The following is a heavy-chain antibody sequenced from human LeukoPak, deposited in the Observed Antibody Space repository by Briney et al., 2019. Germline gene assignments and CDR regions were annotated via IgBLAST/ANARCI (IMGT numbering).Heavy chain of an antibody. CDR1: DYTFTSYG. J-gene: IGHJ4*02. CDR3: ARDRSGATILGLVIGGLFDF. Sequence: ASVKVSCQASDYTFTSYGISWVRQAPGQGLEWMGWISGYNGETNYAQKFQGRVTMTTDTFTGTAYMELISLTSDDTAVYHCARDRSGATILGLVIGGLFDFWGQGTLVTVSS. CDR2: ISGYNGET. V-gene: IGHV1-18*04. D-gene: IGHD3/OR15-3a*01.